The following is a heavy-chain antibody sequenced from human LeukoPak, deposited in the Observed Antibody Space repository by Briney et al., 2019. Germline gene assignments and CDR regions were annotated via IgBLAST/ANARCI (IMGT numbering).Heavy chain of an antibody. CDR1: GYRFRTYW. Sequence: GESLKISCKASGYRFRTYWIGWVRQMPGKGLEWMGIIYPDDSDTRYSPSFQGQVTISADKSISSAYLQWRRLKASDTAMYYCARLVGMTTFVDYWGQGTLVIVSS. CDR3: ARLVGMTTFVDY. V-gene: IGHV5-51*01. CDR2: IYPDDSDT. J-gene: IGHJ4*02. D-gene: IGHD3-16*01.